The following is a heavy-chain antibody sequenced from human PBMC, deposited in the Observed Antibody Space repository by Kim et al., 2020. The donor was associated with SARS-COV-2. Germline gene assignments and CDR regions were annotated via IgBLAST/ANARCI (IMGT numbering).Heavy chain of an antibody. CDR2: ISGGDTTT. D-gene: IGHD5-12*01. CDR3: AKEVDMGDSCRGFDY. J-gene: IGHJ4*01. V-gene: IGHV3-23*01. Sequence: GGSLRLSCAASGFTFSSDAMSWVRQAPGKGLEWVSAISGGDTTTYYADSVKGRFTISRDNSKNTLYLQMNSLRAEDTAVDYCAKEVDMGDSCRGFDYWG. CDR1: GFTFSSDA.